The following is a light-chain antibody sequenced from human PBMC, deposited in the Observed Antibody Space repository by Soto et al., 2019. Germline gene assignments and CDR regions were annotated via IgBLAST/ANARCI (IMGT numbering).Light chain of an antibody. J-gene: IGLJ1*01. CDR3: SSYTNINTRACV. CDR2: EVT. V-gene: IGLV2-14*01. Sequence: QSVLTQPASVSGSPGQSITISCTGTSSDVGEYNSVSWYQQHPGKAPKLIIYEVTNRPSGVSDRLSGSKSGNTASLTISGLQAEDEADYYCSSYTNINTRACVFGTGTKLTVL. CDR1: SSDVGEYNS.